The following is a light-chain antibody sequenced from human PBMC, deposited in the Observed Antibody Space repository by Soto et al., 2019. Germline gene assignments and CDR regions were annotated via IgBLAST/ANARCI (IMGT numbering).Light chain of an antibody. CDR1: SSDVWSYNL. V-gene: IGLV2-23*02. J-gene: IGLJ1*01. CDR2: EVS. Sequence: QSALTQPASVSGSPGQSITISCTGTSSDVWSYNLVSWYQQHPGKAPKLMIYEVSKRPSGVSNRFSGSKSGNTASLTISGLQAEDEADYYCCSYAGSSTFAYYVFGTGTKLTVL. CDR3: CSYAGSSTFAYYV.